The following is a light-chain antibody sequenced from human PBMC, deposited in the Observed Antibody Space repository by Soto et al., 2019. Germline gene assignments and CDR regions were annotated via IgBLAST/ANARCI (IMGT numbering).Light chain of an antibody. CDR3: QQYNNWPPLT. Sequence: IVVTKSPGTLSLSPGERATLSCRASQSVHSSHLAWYQQKPGQAPRLLLYGASTRATGIPARFSGSGSGTEFTLTISSLQSEDFAVYYCQQYNNWPPLTFGGGTKVDIK. J-gene: IGKJ4*01. CDR1: QSVHSSH. CDR2: GAS. V-gene: IGKV3-15*01.